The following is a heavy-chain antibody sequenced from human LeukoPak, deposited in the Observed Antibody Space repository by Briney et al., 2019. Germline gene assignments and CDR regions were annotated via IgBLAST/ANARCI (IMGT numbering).Heavy chain of an antibody. CDR3: ARHHGVVGATIWFDP. Sequence: SQTLSLTCTVSAGSISSSSYYWAWILQPPGKGREWIGIIYYNGSTYYNPSLKSRVTISVDTSKNQFYLKLSSVHAADTAVYYCARHHGVVGATIWFDPWRQGSLVTVCS. J-gene: IGHJ5*02. CDR1: AGSISSSSYY. D-gene: IGHD1-26*01. CDR2: IYYNGST. V-gene: IGHV4-39*07.